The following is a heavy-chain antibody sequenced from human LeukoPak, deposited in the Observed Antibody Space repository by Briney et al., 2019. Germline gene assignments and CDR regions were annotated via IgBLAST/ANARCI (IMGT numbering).Heavy chain of an antibody. D-gene: IGHD1-1*01. CDR1: GFTLSDYD. CDR2: IGTAGDT. CDR3: ARVAKERVGGVYYFDY. J-gene: IGHJ4*02. V-gene: IGHV3-13*01. Sequence: PGGSLRLSCAASGFTLSDYDIHWVRQAAGKGMEWVSAIGTAGDTYYTGSVRGRFTISRENAKNSLYLQMNSLRAGDTAVYYCARVAKERVGGVYYFDYWGQGTLVTVSS.